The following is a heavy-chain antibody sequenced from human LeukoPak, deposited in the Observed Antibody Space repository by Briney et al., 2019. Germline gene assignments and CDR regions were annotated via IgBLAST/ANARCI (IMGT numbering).Heavy chain of an antibody. CDR2: IRSKPYGGTT. CDR1: GFPFGDYA. CDR3: TRRSYFDY. Sequence: GGSLRLSCTASGFPFGDYAMSWFRQAPGKGLEWVSFIRSKPYGGTTEYAASVKGRFTISRDDSENIAYLQMNSLKTEDTAVYYCTRRSYFDYWGQGTLVTVSS. D-gene: IGHD1-14*01. V-gene: IGHV3-49*03. J-gene: IGHJ4*02.